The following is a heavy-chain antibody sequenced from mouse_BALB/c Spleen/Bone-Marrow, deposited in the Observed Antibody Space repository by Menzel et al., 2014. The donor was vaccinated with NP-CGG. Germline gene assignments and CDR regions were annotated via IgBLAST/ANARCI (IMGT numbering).Heavy chain of an antibody. Sequence: VQLKESGGGLVKPGGSLKLSCAASGFTFSDYYMYWVRQTPEKRLEWVATISDGGSYTYHPDSVKGRFTISRDNAKNNLYLQMSSLKSEDTAMYYCARDGNYYAMDYWGQGTSVTVPS. CDR2: ISDGGSYT. D-gene: IGHD2-1*01. V-gene: IGHV5-4*02. J-gene: IGHJ4*01. CDR1: GFTFSDYY. CDR3: ARDGNYYAMDY.